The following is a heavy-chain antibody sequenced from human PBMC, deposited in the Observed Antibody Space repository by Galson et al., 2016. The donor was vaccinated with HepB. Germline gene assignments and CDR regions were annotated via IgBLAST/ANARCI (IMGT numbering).Heavy chain of an antibody. CDR3: AKDEFRGESGSHQGSYFGMNV. CDR2: ITGSGGDT. Sequence: SLRLSCAASGVAFTSYAMTWVRQVPGKGLEWVSSITGSGGDTYYVDSVKCRFSISRDNSKNTLYLQMNNVRAEDTAVYYCAKDEFRGESGSHQGSYFGMNVWGQGTTVTVSS. D-gene: IGHD3-10*01. V-gene: IGHV3-23*01. CDR1: GVAFTSYA. J-gene: IGHJ6*02.